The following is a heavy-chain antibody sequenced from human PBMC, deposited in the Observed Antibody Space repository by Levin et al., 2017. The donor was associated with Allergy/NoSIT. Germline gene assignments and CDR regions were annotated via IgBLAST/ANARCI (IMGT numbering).Heavy chain of an antibody. J-gene: IGHJ5*01. CDR1: GYSFSDYY. CDR2: INPNSGGT. CDR3: ARDKSYRDTGGSYDS. D-gene: IGHD2-8*02. V-gene: IGHV1-2*02. Sequence: ASVKVSCKASGYSFSDYYIHWVRQAPGQGLEWMGRINPNSGGTNYAQIFQGRVTMTRDTSTCSAYMELSRLTSDDTAVYYCARDKSYRDTGGSYDSWGQGTLVTVSS.